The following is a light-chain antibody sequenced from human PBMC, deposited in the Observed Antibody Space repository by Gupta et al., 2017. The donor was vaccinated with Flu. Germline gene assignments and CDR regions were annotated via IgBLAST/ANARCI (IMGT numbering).Light chain of an antibody. CDR2: DAS. J-gene: IGKJ1*01. CDR3: QQYGYWPRT. Sequence: PATLSVSPGERATLSCRASQSVSSNLAWYQQKPGQSPSLLIYDASTRAAGVPDRFSAVGSGTEFTLTISGLQSEDCAVYYCQQYGYWPRTFGQGTKVEI. CDR1: QSVSSN. V-gene: IGKV3-15*01.